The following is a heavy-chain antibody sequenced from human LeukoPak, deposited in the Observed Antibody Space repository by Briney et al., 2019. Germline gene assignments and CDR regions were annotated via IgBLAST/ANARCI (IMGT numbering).Heavy chain of an antibody. D-gene: IGHD2-2*02. CDR2: IYYSGNT. V-gene: IGHV4-59*01. CDR3: ARAYTSWSFDY. CDR1: GVSITTYY. J-gene: IGHJ4*02. Sequence: PSETLSLTCTVSGVSITTYYWSWIRQPPGKGLKWIGFIYYSGNTNYNPSLKSRVTISVDTSKNQFSLKLSSVTAADTAVYYCARAYTSWSFDYWGQGTLVTVSS.